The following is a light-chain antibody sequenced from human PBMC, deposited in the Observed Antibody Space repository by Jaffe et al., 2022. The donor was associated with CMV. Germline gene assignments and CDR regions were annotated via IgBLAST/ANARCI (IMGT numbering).Light chain of an antibody. J-gene: IGKJ1*01. V-gene: IGKV1-39*01. CDR2: AAS. CDR1: QTISNY. Sequence: DIQMTQSPSSLSASVGDRVTLTCRASQTISNYLNWYQQRPGKAPKLLIYAASSLQSGVPARFRGSGSGTEFTLTISSLQPDDFATYYCQQSYTAPTFGQGTKVEI. CDR3: QQSYTAPT.